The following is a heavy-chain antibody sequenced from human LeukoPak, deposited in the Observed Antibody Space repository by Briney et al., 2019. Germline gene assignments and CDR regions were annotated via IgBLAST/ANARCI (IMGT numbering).Heavy chain of an antibody. V-gene: IGHV4-38-2*01. CDR3: ARRISTRRGETCSSTSCYFDY. Sequence: ASETLSLXCAVSGFSISSGYFWAWIRQSPGKGLEWIGSIFHSGITYYNPSLKSRITISVDTSKNQFSLRLSSVTAADTAVYYCARRISTRRGETCSSTSCYFDYWGQGTLVTVSS. D-gene: IGHD2-2*01. J-gene: IGHJ4*02. CDR2: IFHSGIT. CDR1: GFSISSGYF.